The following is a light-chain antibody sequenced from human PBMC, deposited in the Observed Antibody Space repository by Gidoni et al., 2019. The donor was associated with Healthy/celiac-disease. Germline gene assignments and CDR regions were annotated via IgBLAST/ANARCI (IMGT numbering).Light chain of an antibody. V-gene: IGKV1-39*01. Sequence: DIQMTQSPSSLSASVGDRVTITCRASQSITTYLNWYQQKPGKAPKLLIYAASHLQSGVPSRFSGSGSVTDFTLTISSLQPEDFATYYCQQSYSSPQTFXQXTKVEIK. CDR2: AAS. CDR3: QQSYSSPQT. J-gene: IGKJ1*01. CDR1: QSITTY.